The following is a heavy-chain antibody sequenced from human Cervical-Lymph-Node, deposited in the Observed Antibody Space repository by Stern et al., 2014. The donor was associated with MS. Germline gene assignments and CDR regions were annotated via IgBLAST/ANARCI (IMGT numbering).Heavy chain of an antibody. Sequence: EVQLVESGAEVRKPGDSLKISCKTSGYRFINNWIAWVRQVPGKGLEWIGIIYPGVSDIRYSPTFPGHVTISVDKSTSTAYLQWSSLKASDTAVYYCARWSVACDSWGQGALITVSS. D-gene: IGHD2-21*01. CDR2: IYPGVSDI. CDR3: ARWSVACDS. J-gene: IGHJ4*02. CDR1: GYRFINNW. V-gene: IGHV5-51*03.